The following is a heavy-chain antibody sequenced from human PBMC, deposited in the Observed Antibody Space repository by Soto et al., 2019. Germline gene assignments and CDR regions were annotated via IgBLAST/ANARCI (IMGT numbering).Heavy chain of an antibody. J-gene: IGHJ5*02. V-gene: IGHV1-18*04. CDR2: ISAYNGNT. CDR1: GYTFTSYG. D-gene: IGHD4-17*01. CDR3: ARAIDYGDYGAWFDP. Sequence: GASVKVSCKASGYTFTSYGISWVRQAPGQGLEWMGWISAYNGNTNYAQKPQGRVTMTTDTSTSTAYMELRSLRSDDTAVYYCARAIDYGDYGAWFDPWGQGTLVTVSS.